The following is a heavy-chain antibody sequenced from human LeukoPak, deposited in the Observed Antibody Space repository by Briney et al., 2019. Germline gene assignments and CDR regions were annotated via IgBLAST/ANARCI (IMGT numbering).Heavy chain of an antibody. Sequence: GGSLRLSCAASGFTVSSNYMSWVRQAPGKGLEWVSVIYSGGSTYYADSVKGRFTISRDNSKNTLYLQMNSLRAEDTAVYHCARPRDGYDDAFDIWGQGTMVTVSS. CDR3: ARPRDGYDDAFDI. V-gene: IGHV3-66*02. D-gene: IGHD5-24*01. J-gene: IGHJ3*02. CDR1: GFTVSSNY. CDR2: IYSGGST.